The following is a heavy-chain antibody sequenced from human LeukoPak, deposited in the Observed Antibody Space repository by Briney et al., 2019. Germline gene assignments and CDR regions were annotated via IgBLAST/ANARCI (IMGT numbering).Heavy chain of an antibody. D-gene: IGHD6-13*01. CDR2: IYYSGST. CDR1: GGSISSFY. CDR3: ARDEGIAAAGFDY. Sequence: SETLSLTCTVSGGSISSFYWSWIRQPPGKGLEWIGCIYYSGSTNYNPSLKSRVTISVDTSKNQFSLKLSSVTAADTAVYYCARDEGIAAAGFDYWGQGTLVTVSS. V-gene: IGHV4-59*12. J-gene: IGHJ4*02.